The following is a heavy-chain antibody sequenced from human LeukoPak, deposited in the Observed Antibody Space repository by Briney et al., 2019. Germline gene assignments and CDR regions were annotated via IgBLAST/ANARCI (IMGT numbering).Heavy chain of an antibody. J-gene: IGHJ6*02. D-gene: IGHD2-2*01. V-gene: IGHV1-18*01. Sequence: GASVKVPCKASGYTFTSYGISWVRQAPGQGLEWMGWISAYNGNTNYAQKLQGRVTTTTDTSTSTAYMELRSLRSDDTAVYYCAREHIVVVPAAISYYYGMDVWGQGTTVTVSS. CDR3: AREHIVVVPAAISYYYGMDV. CDR1: GYTFTSYG. CDR2: ISAYNGNT.